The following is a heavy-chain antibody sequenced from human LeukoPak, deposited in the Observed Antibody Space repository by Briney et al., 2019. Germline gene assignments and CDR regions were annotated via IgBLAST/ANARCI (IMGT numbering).Heavy chain of an antibody. V-gene: IGHV1-46*01. J-gene: IGHJ2*01. CDR1: GYTFTSYY. CDR2: INPSGGST. D-gene: IGHD2-21*01. Sequence: ASVKVSCKASGYTFTSYYMHWVRQAPGQGLEWMGIINPSGGSTGYAQKFQGRVTMTRNTSISTAYMELSSLRSEDTAVYYCARGSLPYRYFDLWGRGTLVTVSS. CDR3: ARGSLPYRYFDL.